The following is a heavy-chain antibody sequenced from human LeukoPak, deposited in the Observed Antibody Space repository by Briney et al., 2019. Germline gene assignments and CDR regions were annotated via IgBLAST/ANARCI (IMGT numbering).Heavy chain of an antibody. CDR3: ARDALKGLSGTGNYFDY. V-gene: IGHV3-30*03. Sequence: GGSLRLSCAASGFTFSSYGMHWVRQAPGKGLEWVAVIAYDGTNKYYADSVKGRFTISRDNSKNTLYLQVNSLRVEDTAVYYCARDALKGLSGTGNYFDYWGQGTLVTVSS. J-gene: IGHJ4*02. D-gene: IGHD2-15*01. CDR2: IAYDGTNK. CDR1: GFTFSSYG.